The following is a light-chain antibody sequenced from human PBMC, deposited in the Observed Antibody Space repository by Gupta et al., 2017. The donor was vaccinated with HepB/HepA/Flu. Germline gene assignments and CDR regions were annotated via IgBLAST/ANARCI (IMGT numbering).Light chain of an antibody. Sequence: QSALTQPASVSGSPGQSITISSTETSSAVGSYNLVSWYHQHPGKAPKLMIYEVSKRPSGVSNRFSGSKSGNTASLTISGLQAEDEADYYCCSYAGSSTPYVFGTGTKVTVL. J-gene: IGLJ1*01. CDR3: CSYAGSSTPYV. CDR1: SSAVGSYNL. CDR2: EVS. V-gene: IGLV2-23*02.